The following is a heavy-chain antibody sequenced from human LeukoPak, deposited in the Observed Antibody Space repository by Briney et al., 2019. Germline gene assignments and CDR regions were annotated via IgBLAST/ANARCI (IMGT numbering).Heavy chain of an antibody. J-gene: IGHJ4*02. V-gene: IGHV3-43*01. CDR3: AKGDSSSWYNFDY. Sequence: TGGSLRLSCAASGFTFDDYTMHWVRHAPGKGLEWVSLISWDDDSTYYADSVKGRFTISRDNSKNSLYLQMNSLRTEDTALYYCAKGDSSSWYNFDYWGQGTLVTVSS. CDR2: ISWDDDST. D-gene: IGHD6-13*01. CDR1: GFTFDDYT.